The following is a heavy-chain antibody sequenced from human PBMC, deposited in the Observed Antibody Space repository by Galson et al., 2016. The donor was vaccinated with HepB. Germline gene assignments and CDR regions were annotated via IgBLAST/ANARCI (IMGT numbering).Heavy chain of an antibody. CDR1: GFTFSSYW. CDR3: ARDGHVWGTYRKGIDS. J-gene: IGHJ4*02. CDR2: INYSGSQI. V-gene: IGHV3-21*01. D-gene: IGHD3-16*02. Sequence: SLRLSCAASGFTFSSYWMHWVRQAPGKGPEWLSSINYSGSQIFYSESVRGRFTISRDNANTSVYLQMNSLRVEDTAVYFCARDGHVWGTYRKGIDSWGQGTLVSVSS.